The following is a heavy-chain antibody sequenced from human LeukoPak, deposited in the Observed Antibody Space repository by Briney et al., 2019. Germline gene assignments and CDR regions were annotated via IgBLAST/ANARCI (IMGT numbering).Heavy chain of an antibody. J-gene: IGHJ4*02. V-gene: IGHV5-51*01. CDR3: ARQGSYFDY. CDR2: IYTGEYDN. Sequence: GXSLQISCEGSGSICSSYWSGWGRQLPGKGLEWMGIIYTGEYDNRNRSSLKGQVTISANKKTSTTLLKRSNMEASDTAMYYCARQGSYFDYWAQGTLVTVSS. CDR1: GSICSSYW.